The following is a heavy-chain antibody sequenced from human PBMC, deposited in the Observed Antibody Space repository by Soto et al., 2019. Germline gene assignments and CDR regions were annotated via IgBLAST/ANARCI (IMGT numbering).Heavy chain of an antibody. D-gene: IGHD2-15*01. CDR1: GGSISSYY. CDR3: ARGPLLLSRYCSGGSCAAEYFQH. CDR2: IYYSGST. V-gene: IGHV4-59*01. Sequence: QVQLQESGPGLVKPSETLSLTCTVSGGSISSYYWSWIRQPPGKGLEWIGYIYYSGSTNYNPSLKSRVTISVDTSKNQFSLKLRSVTAADTAVYYCARGPLLLSRYCSGGSCAAEYFQHWGQGTLVTVSS. J-gene: IGHJ1*01.